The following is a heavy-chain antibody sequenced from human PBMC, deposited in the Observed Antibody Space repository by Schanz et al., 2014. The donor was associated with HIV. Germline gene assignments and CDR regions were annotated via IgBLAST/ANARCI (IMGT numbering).Heavy chain of an antibody. Sequence: QVPLVQSGAEVQKPGSSVKISCKASGDSFSNLGINWVRQAPGQGPEWMGGIIPLFGATNYAPKFQDRVTIIADEAASTAYMELNSLRSEDTAVYYCARDSPVAAGTLDYWGQGTLVTVSS. CDR1: GDSFSNLG. V-gene: IGHV1-69*01. CDR3: ARDSPVAAGTLDY. D-gene: IGHD6-13*01. J-gene: IGHJ4*02. CDR2: IIPLFGAT.